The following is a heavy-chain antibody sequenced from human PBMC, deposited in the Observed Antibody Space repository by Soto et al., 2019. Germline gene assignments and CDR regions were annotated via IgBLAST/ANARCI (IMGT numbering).Heavy chain of an antibody. Sequence: ASVKVSCKASGYTFTSYGISWVRQAPGQGLEWMGWISAYNGNTNYAQKLQGRVTMTTDTSTSTAYMELRSLRSDDTAVYYCAKDVTAIVATKHHYWGQGTLVTVSS. CDR1: GYTFTSYG. CDR3: AKDVTAIVATKHHY. J-gene: IGHJ4*02. D-gene: IGHD5-12*01. V-gene: IGHV1-18*01. CDR2: ISAYNGNT.